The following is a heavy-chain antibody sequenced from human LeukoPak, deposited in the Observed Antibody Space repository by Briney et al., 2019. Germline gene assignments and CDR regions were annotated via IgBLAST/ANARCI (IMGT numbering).Heavy chain of an antibody. CDR1: IFTFATNG. CDR3: ARHRVVSDSRWSNDP. CDR2: IGSNGRNR. J-gene: IGHJ5*02. V-gene: IGHV3-33*01. D-gene: IGHD2-2*01. Sequence: PGGSLSLSCAPDIFTFATNGIQCDSQAPGRGLEWVAAIGSNGRNRYSADSVRGRFTISRDNSKNTLYLHMNSLNTDDTGIYYCARHRVVSDSRWSNDPWGQGTLVTVSS.